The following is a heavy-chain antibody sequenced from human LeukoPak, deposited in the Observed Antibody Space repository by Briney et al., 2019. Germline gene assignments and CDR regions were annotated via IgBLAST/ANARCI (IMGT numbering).Heavy chain of an antibody. CDR2: INSDGSST. D-gene: IGHD3-10*01. CDR3: VRDGAVVTSGSYPWRYFQY. V-gene: IGHV3-74*01. Sequence: HPGGSLRLSCAASGFTFSSYWMHWVRQAPGKGLVWVSRINSDGSSTSYADSVKGRFTISRDNAKNSLYLQMSTLRAEDTAVYYCVRDGAVVTSGSYPWRYFQYWGQGTLVTVSS. J-gene: IGHJ1*01. CDR1: GFTFSSYW.